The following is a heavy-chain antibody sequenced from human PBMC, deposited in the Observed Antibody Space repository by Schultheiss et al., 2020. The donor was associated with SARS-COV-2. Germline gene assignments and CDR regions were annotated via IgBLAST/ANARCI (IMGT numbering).Heavy chain of an antibody. CDR2: IRSKAYGGTT. D-gene: IGHD3-3*01. CDR3: TRASLGFWSGYYQPVNFDY. Sequence: GGSLRLSCTASGFTFGDYAMSWFRQAPGKGLEWVGFIRSKAYGGTTEYAASVKGRFTISRDDSKSIAYLQMNSLKTEDTAVYYCTRASLGFWSGYYQPVNFDYWGQGTLVTVSS. V-gene: IGHV3-49*03. J-gene: IGHJ4*02. CDR1: GFTFGDYA.